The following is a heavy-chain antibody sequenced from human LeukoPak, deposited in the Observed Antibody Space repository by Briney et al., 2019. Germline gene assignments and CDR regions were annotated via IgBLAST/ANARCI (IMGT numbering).Heavy chain of an antibody. Sequence: PGGSLRLSCAASGFTFSSYWMSWVRQAPGKGLEWVANIKQDGSEKYYVDSVKGRFTISRDNAKNSLYLQMNSLRAEDTAVYYCARGIAAARDAFDIWGQGTMVTVSS. J-gene: IGHJ3*02. CDR2: IKQDGSEK. CDR3: ARGIAAARDAFDI. D-gene: IGHD6-13*01. CDR1: GFTFSSYW. V-gene: IGHV3-7*01.